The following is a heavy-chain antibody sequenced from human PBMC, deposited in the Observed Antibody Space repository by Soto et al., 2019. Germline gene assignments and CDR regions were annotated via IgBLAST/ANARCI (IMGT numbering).Heavy chain of an antibody. Sequence: SETLSLTCGVYGGSIRGYYWSWIRQSPGKGLEWIGDINDNGGTNYNPSLKSRVTTSLDTSKKQVSLMVSSVTAADTAVYYCARGRYSYETIYYKFYYSALDVWGQGTTVTVS. CDR2: INDNGGT. CDR1: GGSIRGYY. D-gene: IGHD3-10*01. V-gene: IGHV4-34*01. CDR3: ARGRYSYETIYYKFYYSALDV. J-gene: IGHJ6*02.